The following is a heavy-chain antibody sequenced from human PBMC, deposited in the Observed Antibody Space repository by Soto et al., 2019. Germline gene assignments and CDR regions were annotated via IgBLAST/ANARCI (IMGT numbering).Heavy chain of an antibody. V-gene: IGHV4-31*03. CDR3: ARDARVVPAAMGVGGYYYDGMDV. J-gene: IGHJ6*02. D-gene: IGHD2-2*01. CDR1: GGSISSGGYY. CDR2: IYYSGST. Sequence: QVQLQESGPGLVKPSQTLSLTCTVSGGSISSGGYYWSWIRQHPGKGLEWFGYIYYSGSTYYNPSLKSRVTISVDTSKNQFSLKRSAVTAADTAVYYCARDARVVPAAMGVGGYYYDGMDVWGQGTTVTVSS.